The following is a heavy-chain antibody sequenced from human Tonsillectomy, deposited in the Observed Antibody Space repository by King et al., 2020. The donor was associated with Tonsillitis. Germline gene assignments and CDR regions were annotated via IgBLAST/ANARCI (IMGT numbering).Heavy chain of an antibody. CDR3: ARVFRYYSDSSDGAFDI. CDR1: GFTFSDYY. D-gene: IGHD3-22*01. V-gene: IGHV3-11*01. CDR2: IRSSGSTI. J-gene: IGHJ3*02. Sequence: VQLVESGGGLVKPGGSLGLSCAGSGFTFSDYYMSWIRQAPGKGLEWVSYIRSSGSTIYYADSVKGRFTISRDNAKKSLYLQMNSLRAEDTAVYYCARVFRYYSDSSDGAFDIWGQGTMVTVSS.